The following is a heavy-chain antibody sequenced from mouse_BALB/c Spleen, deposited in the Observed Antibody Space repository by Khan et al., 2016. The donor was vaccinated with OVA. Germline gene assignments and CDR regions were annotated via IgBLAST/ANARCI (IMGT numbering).Heavy chain of an antibody. D-gene: IGHD1-1*01. J-gene: IGHJ1*01. Sequence: QVQLKESGAELVRPGVSVKISCKGSGYTFTDYAMHWVKQSHAKSLEWIGVISTYYGDANNNQKFKGKATMTVDKSSSTAYMELGRLTSEDSAIYYCARDYGSSYRYFDVWGAGTTVTVSS. CDR2: ISTYYGDA. CDR1: GYTFTDYA. V-gene: IGHV1S137*01. CDR3: ARDYGSSYRYFDV.